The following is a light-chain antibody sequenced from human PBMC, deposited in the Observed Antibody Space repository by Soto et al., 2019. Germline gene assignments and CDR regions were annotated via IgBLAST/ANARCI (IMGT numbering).Light chain of an antibody. J-gene: IGKJ1*01. CDR3: QNYYNAPDT. Sequence: DIQMTQSPSSLSASVGDRVTITCPASQGISSYLAWYQQRPGKVPKVLIYAASTLHSGVPSRFSGSGSGTDFTLTISNVQPEYVATYYCQNYYNAPDTFGQGTKVEIK. V-gene: IGKV1-27*01. CDR1: QGISSY. CDR2: AAS.